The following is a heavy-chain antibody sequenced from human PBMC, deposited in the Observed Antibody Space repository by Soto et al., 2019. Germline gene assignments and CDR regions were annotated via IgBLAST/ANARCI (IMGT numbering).Heavy chain of an antibody. CDR3: TREGGGIAAAGAGNDAFDI. Sequence: QVQLVQSGAEVKKPGASVTVSCKASGYTLSDYYIQWVRQAPGQGLEWMGWINPNSGDPNYAQKFQGRVTMSRDTSINTAYMELRWLRSEDTAVYYCTREGGGIAAAGAGNDAFDIWGQGTEVTVSS. CDR1: GYTLSDYY. D-gene: IGHD6-13*01. J-gene: IGHJ3*02. CDR2: INPNSGDP. V-gene: IGHV1-2*02.